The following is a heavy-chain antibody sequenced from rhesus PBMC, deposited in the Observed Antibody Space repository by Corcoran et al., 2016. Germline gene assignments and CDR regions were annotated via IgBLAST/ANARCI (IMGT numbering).Heavy chain of an antibody. D-gene: IGHD6-19*01. CDR1: GFTFSNYW. J-gene: IGHJ4*01. CDR3: SRDQDLRGDY. Sequence: EVQLVESGGGLVQPGGSLRLSCEVSGFTFSNYWMSWVRQAPGKGLEWVGFIKNKADGGTPANAEYVKGRFMSSRDDSKNTLYLQMNSLKTEDTAVYYCSRDQDLRGDYWGQGVLVTVSS. CDR2: IKNKADGGTP. V-gene: IGHV3S11*01.